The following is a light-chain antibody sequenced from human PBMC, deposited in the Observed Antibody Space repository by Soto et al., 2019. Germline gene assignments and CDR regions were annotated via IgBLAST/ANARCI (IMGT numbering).Light chain of an antibody. CDR3: QQYNNCPPLT. CDR2: GAS. Sequence: EIVMTQSPATLSVSAGERVTLSCRASQSVSSNLAWYQQKPGQAPRLLIYGASTRATGIPARFSGSGSGTDSTRTLRSLQSEDFAVYYCQQYNNCPPLTFGGGTKVEIK. V-gene: IGKV3D-15*01. J-gene: IGKJ4*01. CDR1: QSVSSN.